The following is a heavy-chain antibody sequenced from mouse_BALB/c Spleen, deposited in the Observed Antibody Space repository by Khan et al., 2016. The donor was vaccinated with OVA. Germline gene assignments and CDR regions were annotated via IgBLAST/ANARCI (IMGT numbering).Heavy chain of an antibody. CDR2: IRLKSDNYAT. Sequence: EVKLEVSGGGLVQPGGSMKLSCVASGFTFSSDWMSWVRQSPEKGLEWVADIRLKSDNYATHYAASVNGKFTLSRDDSKSRLYLQRTIVRAEDTGIYYCTQLGLSYWGQGTLVTVAA. D-gene: IGHD4-1*02. CDR3: TQLGLSY. V-gene: IGHV6-6*02. CDR1: GFTFSSDW. J-gene: IGHJ3*01.